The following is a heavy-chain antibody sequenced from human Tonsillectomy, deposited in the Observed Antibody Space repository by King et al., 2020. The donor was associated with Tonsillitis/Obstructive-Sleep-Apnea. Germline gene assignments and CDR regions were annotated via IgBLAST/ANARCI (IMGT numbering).Heavy chain of an antibody. Sequence: QLVQSGGGLVQPGGSLRLSCAASGFTFSSYAMSWVRHAPGKGLEWVSAISGSGDSTYYADSVKGRFTISRDNSKNTLYLQMNSLRAEDTAVYYCANVLYGDYVPTLFDYWGQGTLVTVSS. J-gene: IGHJ4*02. D-gene: IGHD4-17*01. CDR1: GFTFSSYA. V-gene: IGHV3-23*04. CDR3: ANVLYGDYVPTLFDY. CDR2: ISGSGDST.